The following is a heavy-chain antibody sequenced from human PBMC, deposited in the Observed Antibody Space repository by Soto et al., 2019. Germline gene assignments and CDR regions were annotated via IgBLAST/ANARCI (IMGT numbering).Heavy chain of an antibody. V-gene: IGHV1-3*01. CDR3: ARLPYYSVGY. Sequence: GASVKVSCKASGYTFTNFPMHSVRQAPGQGLEWMGWINPGNGNTKYSQKFQARVTITRDTSASTAYMELSSLTSEDTAVYYCARLPYYSVGYWGQGTLVTVSS. CDR1: GYTFTNFP. J-gene: IGHJ4*02. D-gene: IGHD3-10*01. CDR2: INPGNGNT.